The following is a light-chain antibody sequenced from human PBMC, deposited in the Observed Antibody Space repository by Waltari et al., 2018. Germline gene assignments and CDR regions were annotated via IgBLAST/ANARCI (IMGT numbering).Light chain of an antibody. Sequence: EIVLTQSPGTLSLSPGERATLSCRASQSVSRGYLTGYQQKPGQAPRLRIYGASRRATGIPDRFSGSVSGTDFTLTISRLEPEDFAVYYCQQYGHSPPLFTFGGGTKVEIK. CDR1: QSVSRGY. V-gene: IGKV3-20*01. J-gene: IGKJ4*01. CDR3: QQYGHSPPLFT. CDR2: GAS.